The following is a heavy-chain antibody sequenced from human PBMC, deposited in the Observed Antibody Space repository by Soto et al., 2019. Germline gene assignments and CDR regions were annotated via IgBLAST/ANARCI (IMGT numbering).Heavy chain of an antibody. CDR3: ARGRTVRNYADDSSDYFYFFDY. Sequence: LSLTCTVSGYSISTFYWGWMRQSPGKELEWIGYVYYTGSTNYNPSLKSRVTISVDRSKNQFSLKLTSANAADTAVYYCARGRTVRNYADDSSDYFYFFDYWGQGTQVTVSS. V-gene: IGHV4-59*01. CDR1: GYSISTFY. CDR2: VYYTGST. D-gene: IGHD3-22*01. J-gene: IGHJ4*02.